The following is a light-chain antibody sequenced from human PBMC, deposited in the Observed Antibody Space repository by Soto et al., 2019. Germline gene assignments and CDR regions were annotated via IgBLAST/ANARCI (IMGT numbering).Light chain of an antibody. CDR1: QSVSSSY. CDR2: DAS. V-gene: IGKV3-20*01. J-gene: IGKJ1*01. Sequence: EIVMTQSPATLSVSPGERGTLSCRASQSVSSSYLAWYQQKPGQAPRLLIYDASSRATGIPDRFSGSGSGTDFTLTISRLEPEDFAVYFCQHCGISPHTFGQGTKVDIK. CDR3: QHCGISPHT.